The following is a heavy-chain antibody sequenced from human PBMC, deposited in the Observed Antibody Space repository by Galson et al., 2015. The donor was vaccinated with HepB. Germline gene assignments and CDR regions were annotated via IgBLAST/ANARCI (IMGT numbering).Heavy chain of an antibody. Sequence: SVKVSCKASGYTFTSYGISWVRQAPGQGLEWMGWISAYNGNTNYAQKLQGRVTMTTDTSASTAYMELSSLRSEDTAVYYCARAFGYCSSTSCYHALYYYYYMDVWGKGTTVTVSS. CDR2: ISAYNGNT. CDR3: ARAFGYCSSTSCYHALYYYYYMDV. D-gene: IGHD2-2*01. CDR1: GYTFTSYG. V-gene: IGHV1-18*04. J-gene: IGHJ6*03.